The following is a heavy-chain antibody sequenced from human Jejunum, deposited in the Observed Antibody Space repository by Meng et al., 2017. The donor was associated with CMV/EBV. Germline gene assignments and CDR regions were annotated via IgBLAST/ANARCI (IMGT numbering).Heavy chain of an antibody. D-gene: IGHD3-3*01. CDR2: IHPNSGGT. CDR3: AAVTYSSYDDFDY. V-gene: IGHV1-2*02. J-gene: IGHJ4*02. CDR1: GYTFTDYY. Sequence: ASGYTFTDYYIHWVRQAPGQGLEWMGWIHPNSGGTNYAQNFRGRVTMTRDTSINTAYMDLTTLRSDDTAVYYCAAVTYSSYDDFDYWGQGAPVTVSS.